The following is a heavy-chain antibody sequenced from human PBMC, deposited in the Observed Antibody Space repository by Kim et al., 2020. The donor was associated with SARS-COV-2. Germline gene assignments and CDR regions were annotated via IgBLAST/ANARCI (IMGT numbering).Heavy chain of an antibody. J-gene: IGHJ6*02. CDR2: ISVYNGNT. V-gene: IGHV1-18*01. Sequence: ASVKVSCEASGYTFTSHGISWVRQAPGQGLEWMGWISVYNGNTNYAQKLQGRVTMTIDKTTSTAHMELRSLRSDDTAVYYCARDRAPKHMIIVVMTNYYYYAMDVWGQGTTVTVSS. CDR3: ARDRAPKHMIIVVMTNYYYYAMDV. D-gene: IGHD3-22*01. CDR1: GYTFTSHG.